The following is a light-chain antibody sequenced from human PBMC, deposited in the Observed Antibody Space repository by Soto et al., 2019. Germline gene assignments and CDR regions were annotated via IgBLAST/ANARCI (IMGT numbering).Light chain of an antibody. J-gene: IGLJ1*01. V-gene: IGLV2-23*02. Sequence: QSVLTQADSVSGYLGESITISCTGTSSDVGSYNLVSWYQQHPGKAPKLMIYEVSKRPSGVSNRFSGSKSGNTASLTISGLQAEDEADYYCCSYAGSSTFYVSGTGTKVTVL. CDR2: EVS. CDR1: SSDVGSYNL. CDR3: CSYAGSSTFYV.